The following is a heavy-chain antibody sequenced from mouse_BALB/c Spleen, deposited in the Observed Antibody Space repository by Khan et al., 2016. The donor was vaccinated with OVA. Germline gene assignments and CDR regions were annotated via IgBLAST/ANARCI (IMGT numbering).Heavy chain of an antibody. CDR2: INYSGRT. J-gene: IGHJ3*01. Sequence: EVQLQESGPGLVKPSQSVSLTCKVTGYSITSDYAWKGIRKFPGNKVEGMGYINYSGRTNYHPSIIRRKSIAQDTSKNQFFLQRNSVTTDDTATYYCSREVRRTYWGQGTLVTVSA. D-gene: IGHD2-14*01. CDR1: GYSITSDYA. CDR3: SREVRRTY. V-gene: IGHV3-2*02.